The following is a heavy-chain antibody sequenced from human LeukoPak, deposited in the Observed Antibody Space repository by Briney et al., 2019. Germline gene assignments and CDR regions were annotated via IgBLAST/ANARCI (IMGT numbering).Heavy chain of an antibody. CDR2: INTNTGNP. CDR3: ARDDSFWSGYYKRTQGSFDY. D-gene: IGHD3-3*01. CDR1: GGTFSSYA. Sequence: ASVKVSCKASGGTFSSYAISWVRQAPGQGLEWMGWINTNTGNPTYAQDFTGRFVFSLDTSVSTAYLQISSLKAEDSAVYYCARDDSFWSGYYKRTQGSFDYWGQGTLVTVSS. J-gene: IGHJ4*02. V-gene: IGHV7-4-1*02.